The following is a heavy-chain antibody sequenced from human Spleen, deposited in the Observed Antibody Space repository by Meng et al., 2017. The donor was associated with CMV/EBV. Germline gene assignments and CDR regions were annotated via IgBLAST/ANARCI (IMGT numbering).Heavy chain of an antibody. D-gene: IGHD3-9*01. CDR3: ARLPTGYPNWFDP. CDR2: IHNSGNT. Sequence: CAASGFTVSSCSMSWVRQSPGKGLEWVAVIHNSGNTYYPDSAKGRFTISRDNSKNTVHLQINSLRAEDTAVYYCARLPTGYPNWFDPWGQGTLVTVSS. V-gene: IGHV3-53*01. CDR1: GFTVSSCS. J-gene: IGHJ5*02.